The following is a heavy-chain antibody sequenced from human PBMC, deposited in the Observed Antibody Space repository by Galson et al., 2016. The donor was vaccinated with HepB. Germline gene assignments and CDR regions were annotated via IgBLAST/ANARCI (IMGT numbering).Heavy chain of an antibody. CDR2: ISSSGRPI. CDR1: GFRFSDYY. J-gene: IGHJ5*02. V-gene: IGHV3-11*01. CDR3: ARMIPLYSSGWYVRGDSWFDP. Sequence: SLRLSCAASGFRFSDYYMSWIRQAPGKGLEWLSYISSSGRPINYADSVKGRFTVSRDNAKNSLYLQMNNLRGEDTAVYYCARMIPLYSSGWYVRGDSWFDPWGQGTLVTVSS. D-gene: IGHD6-19*01.